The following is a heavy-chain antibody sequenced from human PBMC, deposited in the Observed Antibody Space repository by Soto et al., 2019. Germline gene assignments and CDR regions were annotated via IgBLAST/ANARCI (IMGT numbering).Heavy chain of an antibody. CDR3: ARADCSSTSCYYHDAFDI. D-gene: IGHD2-2*01. CDR2: ISSSGSTI. CDR1: GFTFSDYY. J-gene: IGHJ3*02. Sequence: GGSLRLSCAASGFTFSDYYMSWIRQAPGKGLEWVSYISSSGSTIYYADSVKGRFTISRDNAKNSLYLQMNSLKAEDTAVYYCARADCSSTSCYYHDAFDIWGQGTMVTVSS. V-gene: IGHV3-11*01.